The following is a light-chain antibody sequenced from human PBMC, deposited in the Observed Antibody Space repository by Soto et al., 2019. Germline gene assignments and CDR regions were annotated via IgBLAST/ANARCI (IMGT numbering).Light chain of an antibody. V-gene: IGKV3-15*01. CDR1: ESVNNK. CDR3: HQYNNWFPFT. J-gene: IGKJ5*01. CDR2: RAS. Sequence: EVVLTQSPATLSVSPGERATLSCRASESVNNKLDWYQQKPGQAPRLLIYRASTRATGIPARFSGSGSGTEFTLTISSLQSEDSAVYYCHQYNNWFPFTFGQGTRLEMK.